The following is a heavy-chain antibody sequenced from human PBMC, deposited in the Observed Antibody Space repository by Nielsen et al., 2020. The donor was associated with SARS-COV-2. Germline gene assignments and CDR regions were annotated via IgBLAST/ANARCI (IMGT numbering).Heavy chain of an antibody. CDR2: ISAYNGNT. Sequence: ASVKVSCKASGYTFTSYGISWVRQAPGQGLEWMGWISAYNGNTNYAQKLQGRVTMTTDTSTSTAYMELRSLRSDDTAVYYCARDGGYYDILTGYYSYYYYYGMDVWGQGTTVTVSS. J-gene: IGHJ6*02. CDR3: ARDGGYYDILTGYYSYYYYYGMDV. CDR1: GYTFTSYG. D-gene: IGHD3-9*01. V-gene: IGHV1-18*01.